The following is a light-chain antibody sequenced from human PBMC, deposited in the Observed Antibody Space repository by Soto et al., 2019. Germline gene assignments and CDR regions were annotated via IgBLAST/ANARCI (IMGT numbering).Light chain of an antibody. CDR1: QSVSSRD. CDR3: QQYDNSPGYT. V-gene: IGKV3-20*01. J-gene: IGKJ2*01. CDR2: ATS. Sequence: EIVLPQSPATLSLSPGERATLSCRASQSVSSRDLAWYQQKPDQAPRLLIYATSSRTTGIPDRFSGSGSGTDFSLTIIRLEPEDFAVYYCQQYDNSPGYTFGQGTKLEIK.